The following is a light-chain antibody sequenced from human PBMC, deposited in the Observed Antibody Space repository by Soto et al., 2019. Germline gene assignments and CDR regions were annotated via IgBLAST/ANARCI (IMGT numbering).Light chain of an antibody. J-gene: IGLJ1*01. CDR2: EVS. V-gene: IGLV2-14*01. CDR1: SSDIGSYNY. Sequence: QSALTQPASVSGSPGQSIAIPCTGTSSDIGSYNYVSWYQQHPGKAPKLMIHEVSNRPSGVSDRFSGSKSGNTASLTISGLQADDEADYYCSSHTTYSTRVFGTGTKVTVL. CDR3: SSHTTYSTRV.